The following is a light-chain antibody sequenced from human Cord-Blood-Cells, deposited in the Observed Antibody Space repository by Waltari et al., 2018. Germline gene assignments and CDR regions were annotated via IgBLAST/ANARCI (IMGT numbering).Light chain of an antibody. J-gene: IGLJ1*01. CDR1: SSDVGGYNY. CDR2: DVS. Sequence: QPALTQPASVSGSPGQSITISCTGTSSDVGGYNYVSWYQQHPGKAPKLMIYDVSNRASGVSNRFSGSKSCNTASLTSSGLQAEDEADYYCSSYTSSSTYVFGTGTKVTVL. V-gene: IGLV2-14*01. CDR3: SSYTSSSTYV.